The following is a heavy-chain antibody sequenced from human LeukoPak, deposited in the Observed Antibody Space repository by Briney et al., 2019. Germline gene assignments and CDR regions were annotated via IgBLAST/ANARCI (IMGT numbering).Heavy chain of an antibody. V-gene: IGHV1-46*01. Sequence: ASVKVSCKASGYTFTSYYMHWVRQAPGQGLEWMGIINPSGGSTSYAQKFQGRVTMTRDMSTSTVYMELSSPRSEDTAVYYCARYYGSGSYFRWFDPWGQGTLVTVSS. J-gene: IGHJ5*02. CDR1: GYTFTSYY. CDR3: ARYYGSGSYFRWFDP. D-gene: IGHD3-10*01. CDR2: INPSGGST.